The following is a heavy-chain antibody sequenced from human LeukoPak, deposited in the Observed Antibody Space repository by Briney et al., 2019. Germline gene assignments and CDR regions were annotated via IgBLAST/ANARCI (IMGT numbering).Heavy chain of an antibody. Sequence: ASVKVSCKASRYTLTVYYMHSVRQAPGQGLEWMGWINPNSGGTNYAQKFQGRVTMTRDTSISKAYMELSSVTAADTAVTYCARARRYYYDRSGYYSYWGQGTLVTVSS. D-gene: IGHD3-22*01. CDR1: RYTLTVYY. CDR2: INPNSGGT. J-gene: IGHJ4*02. V-gene: IGHV1-2*02. CDR3: ARARRYYYDRSGYYSY.